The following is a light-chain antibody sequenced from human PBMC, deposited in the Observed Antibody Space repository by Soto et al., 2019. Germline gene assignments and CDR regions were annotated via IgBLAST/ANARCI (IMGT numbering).Light chain of an antibody. CDR3: SSYTSIRTLYV. CDR1: NSDVGGYNY. V-gene: IGLV2-14*01. J-gene: IGLJ1*01. CDR2: EVS. Sequence: QSALTQPASVSGSPGQSITISCTGTNSDVGGYNYVSWYQQHPGKAPGLMIYEVSHRPSGVSNRFSGSKSDNTASLTISGLQAEDEADYYRSSYTSIRTLYVFGTGTKVTVL.